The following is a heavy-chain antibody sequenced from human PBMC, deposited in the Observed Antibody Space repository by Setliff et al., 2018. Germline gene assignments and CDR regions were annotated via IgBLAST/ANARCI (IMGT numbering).Heavy chain of an antibody. Sequence: ASVKVSCKASGYTFTSYAMHWVRQAPGQRLEWMGWINAGNGNTKYSQKFQGRVTITRDTSASTAYMELSSLRSEDTAVYYCARVPVVGAATPVYWGQGTLVTVSS. CDR1: GYTFTSYA. J-gene: IGHJ4*02. CDR2: INAGNGNT. CDR3: ARVPVVGAATPVY. D-gene: IGHD1-26*01. V-gene: IGHV1-3*01.